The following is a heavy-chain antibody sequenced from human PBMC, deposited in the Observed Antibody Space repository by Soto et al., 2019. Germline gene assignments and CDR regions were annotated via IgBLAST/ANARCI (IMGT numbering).Heavy chain of an antibody. D-gene: IGHD6-19*01. V-gene: IGHV1-69*04. CDR3: AREPGQYYFDY. J-gene: IGHJ4*02. CDR2: IIPILGIA. CDR1: GGTFSSYT. Sequence: GASVKVSCKASGGTFSSYTISWVRQAPGQGLEWMGRIIPILGIANYAQKFQGSVTITADKSTSTAYMELSSLRSEDTAVYYCAREPGQYYFDYWGQGALVTVSS.